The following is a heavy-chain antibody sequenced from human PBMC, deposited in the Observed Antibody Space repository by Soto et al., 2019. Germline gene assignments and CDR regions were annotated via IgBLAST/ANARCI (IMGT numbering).Heavy chain of an antibody. CDR3: ASFYWSGITI. D-gene: IGHD3-3*01. V-gene: IGHV1-3*01. CDR2: INAGNGKT. J-gene: IGHJ4*02. Sequence: QVQLVQSGAEVKKPGASVKVSCKASGYTFTSYAMHWVRQAPGQRLEWMGWINAGNGKTKYSQKFEGRVTITRDTTASTAYMELSNLRSEDTAVYYCASFYWSGITIWGQGTLVTVSS. CDR1: GYTFTSYA.